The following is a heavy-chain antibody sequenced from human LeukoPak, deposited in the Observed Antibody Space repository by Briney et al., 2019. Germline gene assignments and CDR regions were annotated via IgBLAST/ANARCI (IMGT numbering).Heavy chain of an antibody. V-gene: IGHV3-21*01. Sequence: PGGSLRLSCAASGFTFSSYSMNWVRQAPGKGLEWVSSISSSSSYIYYADSVKVRFTISRDNAKNSLYLQMNSLRAEDTAVYYCAREVANSGSYYGDAFDIWGQGTMVTVSS. J-gene: IGHJ3*02. D-gene: IGHD1-26*01. CDR1: GFTFSSYS. CDR2: ISSSSSYI. CDR3: AREVANSGSYYGDAFDI.